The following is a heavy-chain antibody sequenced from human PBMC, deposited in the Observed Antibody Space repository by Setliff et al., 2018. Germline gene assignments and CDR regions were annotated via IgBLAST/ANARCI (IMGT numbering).Heavy chain of an antibody. CDR1: GYTFTGYY. CDR3: ARDLDYQYYYDSSGRDAFDI. D-gene: IGHD3-22*01. J-gene: IGHJ3*02. CDR2: MNPKSGGT. Sequence: ASVKVSCKASGYTFTGYYIHWVRQAPGQGLEWLGWMNPKSGGTDYAQEFQGRVTMTRDTSISTAYMELSRLRSDDTAVYYCARDLDYQYYYDSSGRDAFDIWGQGTMVTVSS. V-gene: IGHV1-2*02.